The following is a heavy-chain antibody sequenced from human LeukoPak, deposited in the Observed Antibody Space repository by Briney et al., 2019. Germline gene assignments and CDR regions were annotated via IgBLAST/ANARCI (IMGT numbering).Heavy chain of an antibody. J-gene: IGHJ6*02. D-gene: IGHD6-13*01. CDR2: IYPGDSDT. Sequence: GESLKISCKGSGYSFTSYWIGWVRQMPGKGLEWMGIIYPGDSDTRYSPSFQGQVTISADKSISTAYLQWSSLKASDTAMYYCARHGIAAAPSYYYGMDVWGQETTVTVSS. V-gene: IGHV5-51*01. CDR3: ARHGIAAAPSYYYGMDV. CDR1: GYSFTSYW.